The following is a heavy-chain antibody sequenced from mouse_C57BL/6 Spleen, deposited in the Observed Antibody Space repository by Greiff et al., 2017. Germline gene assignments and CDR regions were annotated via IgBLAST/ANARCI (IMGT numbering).Heavy chain of an antibody. Sequence: EVKLVESGAELVKPGASVKLSCTASGFNINDYSMHWVKQRTEQGLEWIGRIGPEDGETKYAPKVQGRATITADTSSNTAYLQLSSLTSEDTAVYESVYYGSGYEFAYWGTGTLVTVSA. CDR1: GFNINDYS. J-gene: IGHJ3*01. V-gene: IGHV14-2*01. CDR3: VYYGSGYEFAY. CDR2: IGPEDGET. D-gene: IGHD1-1*01.